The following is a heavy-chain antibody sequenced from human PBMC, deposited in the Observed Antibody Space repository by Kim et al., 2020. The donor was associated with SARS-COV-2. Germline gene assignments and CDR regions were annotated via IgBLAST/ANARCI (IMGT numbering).Heavy chain of an antibody. CDR1: GFTFSSYW. CDR2: INSDGSTT. D-gene: IGHD1-26*01. Sequence: GGSLRLSCAASGFTFSSYWMHWVRQAPGKGLVWVSRINSDGSTTSYADSVKGRFTISRDNAKHTLYLQMNSLRAEDTAVYYCARVSSGSYHFDYWGQGTLVTVSS. CDR3: ARVSSGSYHFDY. V-gene: IGHV3-74*01. J-gene: IGHJ4*02.